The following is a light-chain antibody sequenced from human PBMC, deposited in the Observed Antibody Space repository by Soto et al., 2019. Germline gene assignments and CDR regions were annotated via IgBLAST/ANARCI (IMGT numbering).Light chain of an antibody. CDR2: DAS. CDR1: QSVSSN. V-gene: IGKV3-15*01. CDR3: QQYNNWLTWT. Sequence: EIVITQSPATLSVSPGERATLSCRASQSVSSNLAWYQQKPGQAPRLLIYDASTRATGIPARFSGSGSGTEFTLTISSLQSEDFAVYYCQQYNNWLTWTFGQGTKVDIK. J-gene: IGKJ1*01.